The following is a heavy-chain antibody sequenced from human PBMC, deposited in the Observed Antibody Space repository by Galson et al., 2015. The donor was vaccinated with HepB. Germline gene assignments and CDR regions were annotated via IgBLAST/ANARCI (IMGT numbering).Heavy chain of an antibody. V-gene: IGHV1-2*06. J-gene: IGHJ4*02. CDR3: EVVVAAIHRFDY. CDR1: GYTFTGYY. CDR2: INPNSGGT. D-gene: IGHD2-15*01. Sequence: SVKVSCKASGYTFTGYYMHWVRQAPGQGLEWMGRINPNSGGTNYAQKFQGRVTMTRDTSISTAYMELSRLRSDDTAVYYCEVVVAAIHRFDYWGQGTLVTVSS.